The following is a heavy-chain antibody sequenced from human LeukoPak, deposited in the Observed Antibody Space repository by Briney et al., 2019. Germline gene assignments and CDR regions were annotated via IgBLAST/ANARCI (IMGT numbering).Heavy chain of an antibody. J-gene: IGHJ1*01. D-gene: IGHD3/OR15-3a*01. CDR2: ISSSSGYK. V-gene: IGHV3-11*06. Sequence: PGGSLRLSCAASGFTFSDYYMSWIRQTPEKGLEWLSHISSSSGYKNYADSLKGRFTISRDNAKNSVYLQMNSLSAEDTAVYYCTRQGLYDSSDFWTFQHWGQGTLVTVSS. CDR3: TRQGLYDSSDFWTFQH. CDR1: GFTFSDYY.